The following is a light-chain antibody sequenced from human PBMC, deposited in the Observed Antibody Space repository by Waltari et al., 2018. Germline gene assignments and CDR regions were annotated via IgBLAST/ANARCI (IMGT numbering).Light chain of an antibody. CDR2: EVT. V-gene: IGLV2-8*01. Sequence: QSALPQPPSASGSPGQSVPISCPGTSSDVGGSNPVSWYQQHPGKAPKLMIYEVTKRPSGVPDRFSGSKSGNTASLTVSGLQAEDEAGYYCSSYAGSNKYVLFGGGTKLTVL. J-gene: IGLJ2*01. CDR1: SSDVGGSNP. CDR3: SSYAGSNKYVL.